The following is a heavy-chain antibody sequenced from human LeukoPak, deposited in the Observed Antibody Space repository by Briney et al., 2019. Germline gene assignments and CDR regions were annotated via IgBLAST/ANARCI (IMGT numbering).Heavy chain of an antibody. CDR2: IHTSGTT. CDR3: ARQTGSGLFILP. CDR1: GGSISSDNYY. V-gene: IGHV4-61*02. D-gene: IGHD3/OR15-3a*01. J-gene: IGHJ4*02. Sequence: SETLSLTCTVSGGSISSDNYYWSWIRQPAGKGLEWIGRIHTSGTTHYNPSVESRVTISLDTSKNQFSLKLSSVTAADTAVYYCARQTGSGLFILPGGQGTLVTVSS.